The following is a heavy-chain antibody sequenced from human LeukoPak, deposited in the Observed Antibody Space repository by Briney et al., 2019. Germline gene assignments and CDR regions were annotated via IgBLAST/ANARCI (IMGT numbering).Heavy chain of an antibody. CDR2: ISGSGSST. D-gene: IGHD1-26*01. J-gene: IGHJ6*03. CDR1: GFTFTTYA. V-gene: IGHV3-23*01. Sequence: GGSLRLSCAASGFTFTTYAMTWVRQAPGKGLECFSVISGSGSSTNYADSVKGRFTISRDHSKNTLYLQMNSLRAEDTAVYYCAKGSGNYYDYYYYMDVWGKGTTVTVSS. CDR3: AKGSGNYYDYYYYMDV.